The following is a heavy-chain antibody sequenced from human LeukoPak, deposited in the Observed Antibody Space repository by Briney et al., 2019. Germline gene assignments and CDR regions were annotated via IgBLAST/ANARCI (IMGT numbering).Heavy chain of an antibody. Sequence: GGSLRLSCAASGFTFSDYYMSWIRQAPGKGLEWVSYISSSSSYTNYADSVKGRFTISRDNAKNSLYLQMNSLRAEDTAVYYCARAGDLRITMVRGVIGWFDPWGQGTLVTVSS. CDR3: ARAGDLRITMVRGVIGWFDP. V-gene: IGHV3-11*05. D-gene: IGHD3-10*01. CDR2: ISSSSSYT. CDR1: GFTFSDYY. J-gene: IGHJ5*02.